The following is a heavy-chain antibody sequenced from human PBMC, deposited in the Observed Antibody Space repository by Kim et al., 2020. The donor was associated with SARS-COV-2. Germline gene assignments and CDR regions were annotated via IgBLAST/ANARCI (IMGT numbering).Heavy chain of an antibody. D-gene: IGHD3-9*01. Sequence: KKRVTIPVDTSKNQFSLKLSSVTAADTAVYYCARTYYDILTGYYPYYFDYWGQGTLVTVSS. CDR3: ARTYYDILTGYYPYYFDY. V-gene: IGHV4-59*01. J-gene: IGHJ4*02.